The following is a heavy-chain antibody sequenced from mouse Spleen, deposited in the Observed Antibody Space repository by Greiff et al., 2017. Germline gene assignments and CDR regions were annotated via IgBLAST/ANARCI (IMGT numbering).Heavy chain of an antibody. V-gene: IGHV1-66*01. CDR3: ARSRKITWFAY. Sequence: QVQLQQSGPELVKPGASVKISCKASGYSFTSYYIHWVKQRPGQGLEWIGWIYPGSGNTKYNEKFKGKATLTADTSSSTAYMQLSSLTSEDSAVYYCARSRKITWFAYWGQGTLVTVSA. CDR2: IYPGSGNT. D-gene: IGHD2-4*01. J-gene: IGHJ3*01. CDR1: GYSFTSYY.